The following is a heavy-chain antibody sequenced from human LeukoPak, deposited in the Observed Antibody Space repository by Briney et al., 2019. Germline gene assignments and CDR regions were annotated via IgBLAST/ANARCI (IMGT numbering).Heavy chain of an antibody. Sequence: SETLSLTCAVYGGSFSGYYWSWIRQPPGKGPEWIGETNHSGSTNYNPSFKSRVTISVDTSKNQFSLKLSSVTAADTAVYYCARRSQYCSSTSCYADAFDIWGQGTMVTVSS. D-gene: IGHD2-2*01. CDR3: ARRSQYCSSTSCYADAFDI. CDR1: GGSFSGYY. J-gene: IGHJ3*02. CDR2: TNHSGST. V-gene: IGHV4-34*01.